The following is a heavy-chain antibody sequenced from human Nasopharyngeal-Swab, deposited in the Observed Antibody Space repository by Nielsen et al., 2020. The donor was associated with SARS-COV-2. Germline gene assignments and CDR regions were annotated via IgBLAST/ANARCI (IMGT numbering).Heavy chain of an antibody. V-gene: IGHV3-7*01. CDR1: GFTFSSYW. Sequence: GGSLRLSCAASGFTFSSYWMSWVRQAPGKGLEWVANIKQDGSEKYYVDSVKGRFTISRDNAKNSLYLQMNSLRAEDTAVYYCARETYYDYVWGSYRADYYYGTDVWGQGTTVTVSS. CDR2: IKQDGSEK. CDR3: ARETYYDYVWGSYRADYYYGTDV. J-gene: IGHJ6*02. D-gene: IGHD3-16*02.